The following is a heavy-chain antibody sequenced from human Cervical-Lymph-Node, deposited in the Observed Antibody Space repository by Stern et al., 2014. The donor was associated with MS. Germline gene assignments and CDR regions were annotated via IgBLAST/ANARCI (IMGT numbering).Heavy chain of an antibody. J-gene: IGHJ6*02. V-gene: IGHV5-51*01. CDR2: IHPGDPDT. CDR1: GYTFTNYW. Sequence: EVQLVESGVEVKQPGESLKISCKASGYTFTNYWIAWVRQMPGKGLEWMGIIHPGDPDTKYSPSIEGQDTMSVDKSLRTAYLQWRSLKASDTAMYFCARHGPGSYYYYYGMDVWGQGTTVTVSS. D-gene: IGHD2-15*01. CDR3: ARHGPGSYYYYYGMDV.